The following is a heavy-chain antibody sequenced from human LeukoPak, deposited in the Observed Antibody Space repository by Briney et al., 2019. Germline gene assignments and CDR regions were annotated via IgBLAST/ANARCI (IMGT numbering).Heavy chain of an antibody. D-gene: IGHD3-10*01. Sequence: GGSLRLSCAASGFTFSSYAMSWVRQAPGKGLEWVSAISGSGGSTYYADSVKGRFTISRDNSKNTLYLQMNSLRAEDTAVYYCARDPVLLWFGEIDYWGQGTLVTVSS. V-gene: IGHV3-23*01. CDR3: ARDPVLLWFGEIDY. CDR1: GFTFSSYA. CDR2: ISGSGGST. J-gene: IGHJ4*02.